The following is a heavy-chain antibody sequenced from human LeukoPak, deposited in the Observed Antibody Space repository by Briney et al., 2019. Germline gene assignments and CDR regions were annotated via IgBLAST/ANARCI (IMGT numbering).Heavy chain of an antibody. CDR3: ARAGSTRFNWFDP. CDR2: INPNSGGT. D-gene: IGHD2-15*01. V-gene: IGHV1-2*02. J-gene: IGHJ5*02. Sequence: ASVKVSCKASGYTFTGYYMHWVRQAPGQGPEWMGWINPNSGGTNYAQKFQGRVTMTRDTSISTAYMELGRLRSDDTAVYYCARAGSTRFNWFDPWGQGTLVTVSS. CDR1: GYTFTGYY.